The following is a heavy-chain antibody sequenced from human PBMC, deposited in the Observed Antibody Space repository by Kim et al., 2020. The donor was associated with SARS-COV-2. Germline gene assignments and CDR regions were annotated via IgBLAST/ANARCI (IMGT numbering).Heavy chain of an antibody. CDR2: ISSSSSYT. J-gene: IGHJ4*02. CDR3: ARSPPWEYSYGDDGY. Sequence: GGSLRLSCAASGFTFSDYYMSWIRQAPGKGLEWVSYISSSSSYTNYADSVKGRFTISRDNAKNSLYLQMNSLRAEDTAVYYCARSPPWEYSYGDDGYWGQGTLVTVSS. D-gene: IGHD5-18*01. CDR1: GFTFSDYY. V-gene: IGHV3-11*03.